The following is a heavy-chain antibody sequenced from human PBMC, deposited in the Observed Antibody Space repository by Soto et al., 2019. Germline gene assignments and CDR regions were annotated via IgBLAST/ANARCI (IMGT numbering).Heavy chain of an antibody. V-gene: IGHV3-7*03. CDR3: ARDPYDKLYGAFDI. Sequence: GGSLRLSCAASGFIFSSSWMTWVRQAPGKGLEWVANIKEDGSEKQYVGSVKDRFIISRDNTRSLLFLEMYSLSAEDTAVYYCARDPYDKLYGAFDIWGQGTLVTVSS. D-gene: IGHD3-10*01. CDR2: IKEDGSEK. CDR1: GFIFSSSW. J-gene: IGHJ3*02.